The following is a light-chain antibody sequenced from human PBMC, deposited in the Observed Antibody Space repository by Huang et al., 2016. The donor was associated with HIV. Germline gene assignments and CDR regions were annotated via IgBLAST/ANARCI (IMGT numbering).Light chain of an antibody. V-gene: IGKV3-15*01. CDR3: QQYNNWPRT. J-gene: IGKJ1*01. Sequence: EIVMTQSPATLSVSPGETAPLSCRASQIVSSNLAWYQQKPGQAPRLLISAASTRATGIPARFSGSGSGTEFTLTISSLQSEDFAVYYCQQYNNWPRTFGQGTKVEIK. CDR2: AAS. CDR1: QIVSSN.